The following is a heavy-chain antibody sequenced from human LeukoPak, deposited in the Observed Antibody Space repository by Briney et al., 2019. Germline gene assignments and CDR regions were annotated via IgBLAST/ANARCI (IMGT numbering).Heavy chain of an antibody. CDR3: ARIRDSSSSRGLGIPLWLNIDY. CDR2: IIPIFGTA. V-gene: IGHV1-69*13. J-gene: IGHJ4*02. D-gene: IGHD5-18*01. CDR1: GGTFSSYA. Sequence: GASVKVSCKASGGTFSSYAISWVRQAPGQGLEWMGGIIPIFGTANYAQKFQVRVTITADESTSTAYMELSSLRSEDTAVYYCARIRDSSSSRGLGIPLWLNIDYWGQGTLVTVSS.